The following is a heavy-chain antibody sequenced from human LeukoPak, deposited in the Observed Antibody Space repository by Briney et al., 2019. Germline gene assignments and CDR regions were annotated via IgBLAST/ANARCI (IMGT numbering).Heavy chain of an antibody. CDR3: ARDLGLTIPDNWFDP. D-gene: IGHD3-3*01. J-gene: IGHJ5*02. CDR2: IFHTGSS. Sequence: PSETLSLTCTVSDYSISSGYFWTWIRQLPGKGLEWIGSIFHTGSSYYNPTLKSPVAISVDTSKNQFSLELSSVTAADTAVYYCARDLGLTIPDNWFDPWGQGTLVTVSS. CDR1: DYSISSGYF. V-gene: IGHV4-38-2*02.